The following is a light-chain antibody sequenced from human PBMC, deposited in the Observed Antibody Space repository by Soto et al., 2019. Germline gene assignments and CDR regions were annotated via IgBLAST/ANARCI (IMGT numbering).Light chain of an antibody. V-gene: IGKV1-17*03. J-gene: IGKJ2*01. CDR3: LQYYTYPYT. Sequence: DIQMTQSPSAMSAFVGDRVTITCRASQDIRNYLAWYQQKRGGVPKRLIYAASNLPSGVPSRFSGSGSGTEFTLTITSLQPEDFASYFCLQYYTYPYTFGQGTKLEIK. CDR2: AAS. CDR1: QDIRNY.